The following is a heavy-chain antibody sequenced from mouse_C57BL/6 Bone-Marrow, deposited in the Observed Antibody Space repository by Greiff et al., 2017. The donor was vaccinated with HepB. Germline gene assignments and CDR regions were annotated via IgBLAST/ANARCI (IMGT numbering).Heavy chain of an antibody. V-gene: IGHV14-4*01. Sequence: EVQLVESGAELVRPGASVKLSCTASGFNIKDDYMHWVKQRPEQGLEWIGWIDPENGDTEYASKFQGKATITADTSSNTAYLQLSSLTSEDTAVYYCTAPYGSILDYWGQGTTLTVSS. CDR1: GFNIKDDY. CDR3: TAPYGSILDY. CDR2: IDPENGDT. J-gene: IGHJ2*01. D-gene: IGHD1-1*01.